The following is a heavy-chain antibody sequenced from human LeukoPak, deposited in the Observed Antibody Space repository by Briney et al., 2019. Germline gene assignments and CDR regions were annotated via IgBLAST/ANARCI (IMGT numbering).Heavy chain of an antibody. D-gene: IGHD6-13*01. CDR1: GFTFSSYA. CDR3: ARGYSSSWYWDYYYYYMDV. J-gene: IGHJ6*03. V-gene: IGHV3-30*04. CDR2: ISYDGSSK. Sequence: TGGSLRLSRAASGFTFSSYAMHWVRQAPGKGLEWVAVISYDGSSKYYADSVKGRFTIFRDNSKNTLYLQMNSLRAEDTAVYYCARGYSSSWYWDYYYYYMDVWGKGTTVTVSS.